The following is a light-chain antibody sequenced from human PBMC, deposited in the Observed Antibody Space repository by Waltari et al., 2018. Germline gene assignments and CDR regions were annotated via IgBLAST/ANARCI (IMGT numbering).Light chain of an antibody. CDR2: RND. CDR3: AAWDGGLKVRL. J-gene: IGLJ3*02. Sequence: QSVVTQPPSASGTPGQMLTIPCSGSSPNLGSNYVFWYQQFPGTAPRLLIYRNDQRPSGVPERFSGSKSGTSASLAINGLRSEDEADYYCAAWDGGLKVRLFGGGTKLTVL. V-gene: IGLV1-47*01. CDR1: SPNLGSNY.